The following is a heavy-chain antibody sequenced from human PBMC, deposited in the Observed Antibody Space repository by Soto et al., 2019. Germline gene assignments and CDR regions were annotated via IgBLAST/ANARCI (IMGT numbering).Heavy chain of an antibody. J-gene: IGHJ4*02. CDR2: IYFRGTT. D-gene: IGHD3-22*01. Sequence: SETLSLTCTVSGGSISSYYWSWIRQPPGKGLEWIGYIYFRGTTNYNPSLKSRVTMSADTSKNQFSLKLNSVTAADTAVYYCARMNYYDTSGYPFDYWGQGTLVTVSS. CDR3: ARMNYYDTSGYPFDY. V-gene: IGHV4-59*01. CDR1: GGSISSYY.